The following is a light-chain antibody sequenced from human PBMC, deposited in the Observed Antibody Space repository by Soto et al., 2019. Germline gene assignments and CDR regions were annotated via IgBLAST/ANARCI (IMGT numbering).Light chain of an antibody. CDR1: SSDVGADNY. CDR3: SYYTTLITVV. Sequence: QSALTQPASVSGSPGQSITISCTGSSSDVGADNYVSWYQHRPGKAPKLLLHEVTNRPSGVPNRFSGSKSGNTASLTISGLRAEDEDYYYCSYYTTLITVVFGGGTKLTVL. CDR2: EVT. J-gene: IGLJ3*02. V-gene: IGLV2-14*01.